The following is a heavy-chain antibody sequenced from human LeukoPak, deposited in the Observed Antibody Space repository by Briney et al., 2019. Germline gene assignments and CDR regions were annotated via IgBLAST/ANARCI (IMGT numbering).Heavy chain of an antibody. J-gene: IGHJ4*02. D-gene: IGHD3-3*01. V-gene: IGHV1-18*01. CDR1: GYTFTSYG. CDR3: ARDRTYYDFWSGYYRGPFDY. CDR2: ISAYNGNT. Sequence: ASVKVSCKASGYTFTSYGISWVRQAPGQGLEWMGWISAYNGNTNYAQKLQGRVTMTTDTSTSTAYMELRSLRSDDTAVYYCARDRTYYDFWSGYYRGPFDYWGQGTLVTVSS.